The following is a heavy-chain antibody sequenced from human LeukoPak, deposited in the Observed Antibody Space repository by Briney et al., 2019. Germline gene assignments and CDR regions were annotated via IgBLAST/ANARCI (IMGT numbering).Heavy chain of an antibody. D-gene: IGHD4-11*01. J-gene: IGHJ4*02. V-gene: IGHV4-34*01. CDR1: GGSFSGYY. CDR3: ATRLDDYSDYNFDY. CDR2: INHSGST. Sequence: SETLSLTCAVYGGSFSGYYWSWIRQPPGKGLEWIGDINHSGSTNYNPSLKSRVIISVDTSKNQFSLKLSSVTAADTAVYYCATRLDDYSDYNFDYWGQGTLVTVSS.